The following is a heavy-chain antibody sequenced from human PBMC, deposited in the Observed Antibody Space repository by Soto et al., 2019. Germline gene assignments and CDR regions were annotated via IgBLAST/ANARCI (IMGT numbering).Heavy chain of an antibody. J-gene: IGHJ5*02. CDR3: ARPLYFYGSGSYPWFDP. CDR2: IYYSGST. CDR1: GGSISSGDYY. D-gene: IGHD3-10*01. Sequence: SETLSLTCTVSGGSISSGDYYWSWIRQPPGKGLEWIGYIYYSGSTYYNPSLKSRVTISVDTSKNQFSLKLGSVTAADTAVYHCARPLYFYGSGSYPWFDPWGQGTLVTVSS. V-gene: IGHV4-30-4*01.